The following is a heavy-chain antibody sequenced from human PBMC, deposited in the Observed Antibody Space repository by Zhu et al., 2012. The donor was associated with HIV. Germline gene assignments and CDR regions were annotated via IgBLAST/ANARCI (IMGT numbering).Heavy chain of an antibody. J-gene: IGHJ4*02. CDR1: GGSFRAYY. CDR3: ARGGSCSGGSCYFDY. Sequence: QVQLHQWGAGLLKPSETLSLTCAVYGGSFRAYYWSWIRQPPGKGLEWIGEINHSGSTNYNPSLKSRVTMSVDTSKNQFSLKLTSVTAADTAVYYCARGGSCSGGSCYFDYWGQGSLVTVFS. CDR2: INHSGST. D-gene: IGHD2-15*01. V-gene: IGHV4-34*01.